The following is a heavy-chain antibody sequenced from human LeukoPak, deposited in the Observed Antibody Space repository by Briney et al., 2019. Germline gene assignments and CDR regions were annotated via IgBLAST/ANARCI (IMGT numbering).Heavy chain of an antibody. Sequence: GGSLRLSCVVSGFTFSSYWRSWVRQAPGKGLEWVANIKQDGSEKYYVDSVKGRFTMSRDNAKNSLYLQMNSLRAEDTAVYYCARVQWELRGVGSYFEYWGQGALVTVSS. D-gene: IGHD1-26*01. J-gene: IGHJ4*02. V-gene: IGHV3-7*01. CDR3: ARVQWELRGVGSYFEY. CDR1: GFTFSSYW. CDR2: IKQDGSEK.